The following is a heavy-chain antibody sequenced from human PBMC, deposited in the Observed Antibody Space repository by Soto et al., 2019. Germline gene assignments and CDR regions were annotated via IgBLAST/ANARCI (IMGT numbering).Heavy chain of an antibody. J-gene: IGHJ3*02. CDR2: ISYDGSNK. CDR1: GFTFSSYA. D-gene: IGHD3-22*01. V-gene: IGHV3-30-3*01. CDR3: ARGGYYYDRTWSFDI. Sequence: GGSLRLSCAASGFTFSSYAMHWVRQAPGKGLEWVAVISYDGSNKYYADSVKGRFTISGDNSKNTLYLQMNSLRAEDTAVYYCARGGYYYDRTWSFDIWGQGTMVTVSS.